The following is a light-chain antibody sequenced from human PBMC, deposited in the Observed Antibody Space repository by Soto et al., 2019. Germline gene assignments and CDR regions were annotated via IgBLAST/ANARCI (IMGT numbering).Light chain of an antibody. CDR2: DAS. CDR1: QSVSRH. CDR3: QQRNNWPPVT. J-gene: IGKJ4*01. Sequence: EIVLTQSPATLSLSPGERATLSCRASQSVSRHLAWYQQKPGQAPRLLIYDASNRATGIPARFSGSGSGTDFTLTISSLEAEDFAVYYCQQRNNWPPVTFGGGTKVGIK. V-gene: IGKV3-11*01.